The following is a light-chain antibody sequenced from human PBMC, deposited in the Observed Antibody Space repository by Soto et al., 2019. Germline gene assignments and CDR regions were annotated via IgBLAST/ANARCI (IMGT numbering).Light chain of an antibody. V-gene: IGKV3-20*01. CDR3: QQYGSSFFT. CDR1: QSVSSSY. CDR2: GAS. J-gene: IGKJ3*01. Sequence: EIVLKQSPGTLSLSPGERATLSCRASQSVSSSYLAWYQQKPGQAPRLLIYGASSRATGIPDRFSGSGSGTDFTLTISRLEPEDFAVYYCQQYGSSFFTFGPGTKVDIK.